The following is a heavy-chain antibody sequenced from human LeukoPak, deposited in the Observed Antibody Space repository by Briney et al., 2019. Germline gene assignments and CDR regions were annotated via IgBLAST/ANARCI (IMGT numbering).Heavy chain of an antibody. V-gene: IGHV3-49*03. CDR2: IRSKGYGGTA. J-gene: IGHJ4*02. Sequence: GRSLRLSCTTSGFTFGDYSMSWFRQAPGKGLEWVGFIRSKGYGGTAEYAASVKGRFTISRGDSNSIAYLQMDSLKTEVTAVYYCTREIRYFDWFQADYWGQGTLVTVSS. CDR1: GFTFGDYS. D-gene: IGHD3-9*01. CDR3: TREIRYFDWFQADY.